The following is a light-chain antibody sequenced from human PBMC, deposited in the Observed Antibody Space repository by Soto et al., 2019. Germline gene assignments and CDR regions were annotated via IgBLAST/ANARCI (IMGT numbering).Light chain of an antibody. Sequence: EIEMTQSPAALSVSPGQSVTLSCRSSQNIGGNLAWYQQRPGQSPRLLIYGASSRATGIPDRFGGSGSGTDFTLTISRLEPEDFAVYYCQQYGSSPRAFGQGTKVDIK. V-gene: IGKV3-20*01. J-gene: IGKJ1*01. CDR2: GAS. CDR3: QQYGSSPRA. CDR1: QNIGGN.